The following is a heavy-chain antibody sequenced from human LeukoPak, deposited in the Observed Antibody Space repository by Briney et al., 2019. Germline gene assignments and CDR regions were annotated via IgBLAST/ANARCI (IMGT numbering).Heavy chain of an antibody. V-gene: IGHV1-2*02. CDR3: AGDAMELYAAHAFDI. CDR2: INPNSGGT. J-gene: IGHJ3*02. D-gene: IGHD4/OR15-4a*01. CDR1: GYTFTGYY. Sequence: ASVKVSCKASGYTFTGYYMHWVRQAPGQGLEWMGWINPNSGGTNYAQKSQGRVTMTRDTSISTAYMELSRLKSDDTAVYYCAGDAMELYAAHAFDIWGQGTMVTVSS.